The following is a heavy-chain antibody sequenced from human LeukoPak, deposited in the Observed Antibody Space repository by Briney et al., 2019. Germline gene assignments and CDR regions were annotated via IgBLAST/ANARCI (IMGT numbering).Heavy chain of an antibody. J-gene: IGHJ4*02. V-gene: IGHV3-74*01. CDR2: ITGDESST. Sequence: PGGSLRLSCAASGFTFSNYYMHWVRQAPPKGLAWVSRITGDESSTTYADSVKGRFTISRDNAKNTLYLQMNSLRAEDTAVYYCARDLREADILEYWGQGIVVTVSS. CDR1: GFTFSNYY. D-gene: IGHD1-26*01. CDR3: ARDLREADILEY.